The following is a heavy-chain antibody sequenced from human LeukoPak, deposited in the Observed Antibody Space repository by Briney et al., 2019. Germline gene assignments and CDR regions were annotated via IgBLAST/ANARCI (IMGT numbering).Heavy chain of an antibody. Sequence: ASVEVSCKASGYTFTSYDINWVRQATGQGLEWMGWMNPNSGNTGYAQKFQGRVTMTRNTSISTAYMELSSLRSEDTAVYYCARVSGSSGYYQAPPDYWGQGTLVTVSS. CDR1: GYTFTSYD. CDR3: ARVSGSSGYYQAPPDY. V-gene: IGHV1-8*01. CDR2: MNPNSGNT. D-gene: IGHD3-22*01. J-gene: IGHJ4*02.